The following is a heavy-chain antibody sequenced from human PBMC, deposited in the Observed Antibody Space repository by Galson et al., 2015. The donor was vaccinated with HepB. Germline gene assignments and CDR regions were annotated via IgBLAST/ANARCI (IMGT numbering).Heavy chain of an antibody. CDR2: ISSSSSYI. D-gene: IGHD5-24*01. V-gene: IGHV3-21*01. CDR3: ARERGEEMATISSFDY. Sequence: SLRLSCAASGFTFSSYSMNWVRQAPGKGLEWVSSISSSSSYIYYADSVKGRFTISRDNAKNSLYLQMNSLRAEDTAVYYCARERGEEMATISSFDYWGQGTLVTVSS. CDR1: GFTFSSYS. J-gene: IGHJ4*02.